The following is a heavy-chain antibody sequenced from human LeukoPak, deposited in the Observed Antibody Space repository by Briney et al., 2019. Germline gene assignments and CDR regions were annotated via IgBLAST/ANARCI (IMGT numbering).Heavy chain of an antibody. V-gene: IGHV1-69*13. Sequence: SVKVSCKASGGTFSSYAISWVRQAPGQGLEWMGGIVPIFGTANYAQKFQGRVTITADESTSTAYMELSSLRSEDTAVYYCASYSVVRGVSWFDPWGQGTLVTVSS. J-gene: IGHJ5*02. CDR1: GGTFSSYA. CDR3: ASYSVVRGVSWFDP. CDR2: IVPIFGTA. D-gene: IGHD3-10*01.